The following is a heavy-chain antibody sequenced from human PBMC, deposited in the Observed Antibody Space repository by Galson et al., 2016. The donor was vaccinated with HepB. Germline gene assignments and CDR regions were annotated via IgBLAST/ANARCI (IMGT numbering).Heavy chain of an antibody. CDR2: ITSSSSYL. V-gene: IGHV3-21*01. Sequence: LRLSCAASGFTFSDYSMTWVRQAPGKGLEWVSSITSSSSYLYYPDSVKGRFTTPRDNAKNSLYLQMKCLRAEDTAVYYCARRGDDSWSFDLWGRGTLVTVSS. D-gene: IGHD5-12*01. CDR1: GFTFSDYS. J-gene: IGHJ2*01. CDR3: ARRGDDSWSFDL.